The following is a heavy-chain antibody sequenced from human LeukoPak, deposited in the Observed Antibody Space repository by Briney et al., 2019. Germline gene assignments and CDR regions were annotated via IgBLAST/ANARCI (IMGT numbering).Heavy chain of an antibody. V-gene: IGHV1-18*01. CDR1: GYTFTSYG. D-gene: IGHD2-8*01. CDR2: ISAYNGNT. CDR3: ARGGRIRDIVLMVYATSGAFDI. J-gene: IGHJ3*02. Sequence: GASVKVSCKASGYTFTSYGISWVRQAPGQGLEWMGWISAYNGNTNHAQKLQGRVTMTTDTSTSTAYMELRSLRSDDTAVYYCARGGRIRDIVLMVYATSGAFDIWGQGTMVTVSS.